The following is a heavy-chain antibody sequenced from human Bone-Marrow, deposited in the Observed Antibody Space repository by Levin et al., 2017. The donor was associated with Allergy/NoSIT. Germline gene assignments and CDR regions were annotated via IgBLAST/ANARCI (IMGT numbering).Heavy chain of an antibody. CDR3: ATTGSHNVGYFNY. Sequence: PGESLKISCAASRFTFSAYGLHWVRQAPGKGLEWVAVISYDGRDTSYADSVKGRFTISRDNSKNTLFLQMNSLRPEDTAVYYCATTGSHNVGYFNYWGHGTLVTVSS. D-gene: IGHD1-1*01. J-gene: IGHJ4*01. V-gene: IGHV3-30*04. CDR1: RFTFSAYG. CDR2: ISYDGRDT.